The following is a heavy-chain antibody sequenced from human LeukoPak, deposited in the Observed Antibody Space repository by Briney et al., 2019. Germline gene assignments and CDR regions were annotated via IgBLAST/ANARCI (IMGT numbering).Heavy chain of an antibody. Sequence: PSQTLSLTCAVSGGSISSGGYSWSWIRQPPGKGLEWIGYIYHSGSTYYNPSLKSRVTISVDRSKNQFSLKLSSVTAADTAVYYCARVRRPYSSSSCFDYWGQGTLVTVSS. CDR2: IYHSGST. CDR1: GGSISSGGYS. J-gene: IGHJ4*02. CDR3: ARVRRPYSSSSCFDY. D-gene: IGHD6-6*01. V-gene: IGHV4-30-2*01.